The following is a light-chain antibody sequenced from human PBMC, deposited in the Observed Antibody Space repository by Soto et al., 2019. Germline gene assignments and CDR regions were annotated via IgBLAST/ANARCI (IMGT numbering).Light chain of an antibody. CDR3: QSYDSSLSVV. V-gene: IGLV1-40*01. Sequence: QYVLTQPPSVSGAPGQRVTISCTGSSSNIGAGYDVHWYQQLPGTAPQHLIYGNSKRPSGVPDRFSGSKSGTSASLAITGLQAEDEADYYCQSYDSSLSVVFGGGTKLTVL. J-gene: IGLJ2*01. CDR2: GNS. CDR1: SSNIGAGYD.